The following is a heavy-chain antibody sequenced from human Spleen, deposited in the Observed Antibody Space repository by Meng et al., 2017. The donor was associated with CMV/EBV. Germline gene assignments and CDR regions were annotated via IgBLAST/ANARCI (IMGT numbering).Heavy chain of an antibody. J-gene: IGHJ6*02. CDR2: IQYDGSSK. V-gene: IGHV3-30*02. D-gene: IGHD2-21*01. CDR3: VKDFPGDCYPFCYYFSHGMDV. Sequence: GESLKISCVGSGFTFRGMHWVRQAPGKGLEWVSFIQYDGSSKLYADSVKGRFTISRDNSKNTLYLQMNSLTVEDTAVYHCVKDFPGDCYPFCYYFSHGMDVWGQGTTVTVSS. CDR1: GFTFRG.